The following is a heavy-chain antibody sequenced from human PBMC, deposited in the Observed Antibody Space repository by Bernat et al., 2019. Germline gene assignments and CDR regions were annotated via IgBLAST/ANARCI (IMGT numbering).Heavy chain of an antibody. CDR3: ARVITGVRWYFDL. Sequence: EVQLVESGGGLVKPGGSLRLSCAASGFSFSNAWMSWVRQAPGKGLEWVANIKQDGSEKYYVDSVKGRFTISRDNAKNSLYLQMNSLRAEDTAVYYCARVITGVRWYFDLWGRGTLVTVSS. J-gene: IGHJ2*01. V-gene: IGHV3-7*01. CDR2: IKQDGSEK. CDR1: GFSFSNAW. D-gene: IGHD3-22*01.